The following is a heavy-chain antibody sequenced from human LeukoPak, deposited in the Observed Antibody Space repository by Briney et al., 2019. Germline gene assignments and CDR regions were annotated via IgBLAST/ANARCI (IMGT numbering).Heavy chain of an antibody. Sequence: PGGSLRLSCAASGFTFSSYWMSWVRQAPGKGLEWVANIKQDGSEKYYVDSVKGRFTISRDNAKNSLYLQMNSLRAEDTAVYYCARDQRRYCSSTSCYSFDYWGQGTLVTVSS. V-gene: IGHV3-7*01. CDR2: IKQDGSEK. D-gene: IGHD2-2*01. CDR3: ARDQRRYCSSTSCYSFDY. CDR1: GFTFSSYW. J-gene: IGHJ4*02.